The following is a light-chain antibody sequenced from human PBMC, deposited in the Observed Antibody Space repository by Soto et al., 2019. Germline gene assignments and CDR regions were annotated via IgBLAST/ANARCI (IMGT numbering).Light chain of an antibody. V-gene: IGKV1-39*01. Sequence: DIQMTQSRSSLSASVGDRVTITCRASQSISSYLNWYQQKPGKAPKLLIYAASSLQSGVPSRFSGSGSGTDFTLTISSLQPEDFATYYCQQSYSTWLTFGGGTKVEIK. CDR2: AAS. CDR3: QQSYSTWLT. CDR1: QSISSY. J-gene: IGKJ4*01.